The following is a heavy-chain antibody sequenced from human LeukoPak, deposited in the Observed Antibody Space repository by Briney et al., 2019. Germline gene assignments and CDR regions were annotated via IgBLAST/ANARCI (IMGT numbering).Heavy chain of an antibody. CDR3: ARGCSLVANFDY. CDR1: GFTFSSYA. CDR2: ISGSGGST. V-gene: IGHV3-23*01. J-gene: IGHJ4*02. Sequence: GGSLRLPCAASGFTFSSYAMSWVRQAPGKGLEWVSAISGSGGSTYYADSVKGRFTISRDNSKNTLYLQMNSLRAEDTAVYYCARGCSLVANFDYWSQGTLVTVSS. D-gene: IGHD6-6*01.